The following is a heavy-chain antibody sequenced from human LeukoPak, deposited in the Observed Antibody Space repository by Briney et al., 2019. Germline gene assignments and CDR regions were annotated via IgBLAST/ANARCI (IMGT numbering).Heavy chain of an antibody. V-gene: IGHV1-46*01. J-gene: IGHJ5*02. Sequence: ASVKVSCKASGYSFTSYSIHWVRQAPGQGLEWMGIINPSGDSTGHAQKFQGRVTMTRDMSTSTVYMELSSLRSEDTAVYYCARGHGSGYTNWFDPWGQGTQVTVSS. CDR3: ARGHGSGYTNWFDP. CDR2: INPSGDST. D-gene: IGHD3-10*01. CDR1: GYSFTSYS.